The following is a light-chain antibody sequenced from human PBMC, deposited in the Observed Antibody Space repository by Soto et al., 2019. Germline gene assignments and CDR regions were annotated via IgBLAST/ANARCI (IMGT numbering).Light chain of an antibody. CDR3: SSYRSTNNYV. CDR1: GSDVGGYDY. J-gene: IGLJ1*01. V-gene: IGLV2-14*03. Sequence: QSALTQPASVSGSPGQSITISCTGTGSDVGGYDYVSWYQQHPGKSPKLMIYDVSDRPSGVSSRFSGSKSGNTASLTISGLQAEDEADYYCSSYRSTNNYVFGTGTKLTVL. CDR2: DVS.